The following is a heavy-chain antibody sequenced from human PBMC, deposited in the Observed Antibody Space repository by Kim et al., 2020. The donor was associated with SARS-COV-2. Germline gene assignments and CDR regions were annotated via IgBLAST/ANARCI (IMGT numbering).Heavy chain of an antibody. V-gene: IGHV4-59*11. CDR3: AKYDFDHDYFDN. CDR2: IYHFGNP. J-gene: IGHJ4*02. Sequence: SETLSLTCTVSGDSITNHYWSWIRQSPGLGLQWVAYIYHFGNPNYNPALRSRASISLDTSNSQFSLSLGSVTAADTATYYCAKYDFDHDYFDNWGQGILVTVSS. D-gene: IGHD3-3*01. CDR1: GDSITNHY.